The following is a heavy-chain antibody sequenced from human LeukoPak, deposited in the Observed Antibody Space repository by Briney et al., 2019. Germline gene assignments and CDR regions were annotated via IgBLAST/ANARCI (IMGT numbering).Heavy chain of an antibody. CDR3: ARDLYGDYFDY. CDR1: GYTFSRYG. D-gene: IGHD3-16*01. J-gene: IGHJ4*02. CDR2: LNAGNENT. Sequence: ASVKVSCKASGYTFSRYGMHWVRQAPGQSLEWMGWLNAGNENTKYSQKFQGGVSITRGTSASTAYMELSSLTSEDTAVHYCARDLYGDYFDYWGQGTLVTVSS. V-gene: IGHV1-3*01.